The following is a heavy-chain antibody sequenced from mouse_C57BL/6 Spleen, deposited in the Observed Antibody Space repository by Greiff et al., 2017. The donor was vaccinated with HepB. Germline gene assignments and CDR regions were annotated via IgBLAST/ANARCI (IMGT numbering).Heavy chain of an antibody. CDR1: GFTFSSYA. J-gene: IGHJ3*01. CDR3: AREGVVKAWFAY. Sequence: DVHLVESGGGLVKPGGSLKLSCAASGFTFSSYAMSWVRQTPEKRLEWVATISDGGSYTYYPDNVKGRFTISRDNAKNNLYLQMSHLKSEDTAMYYCAREGVVKAWFAYWGQGTLVTVSA. V-gene: IGHV5-4*01. CDR2: ISDGGSYT. D-gene: IGHD1-1*02.